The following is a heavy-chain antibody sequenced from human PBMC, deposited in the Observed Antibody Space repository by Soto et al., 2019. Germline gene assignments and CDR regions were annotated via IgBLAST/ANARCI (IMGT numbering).Heavy chain of an antibody. CDR3: ARDDSFVMGGYWLDP. J-gene: IGHJ5*02. D-gene: IGHD2-21*01. CDR2: ISAGSSAI. Sequence: GGSLRLSCAASGFTFSSYDMHWVRQAPGQGLEWISFISAGSSAIYYADSVKGRFTISRDNAKNSLYLQMNSPRAEDTAVYYCARDDSFVMGGYWLDPWGQGTPVTVSS. CDR1: GFTFSSYD. V-gene: IGHV3-48*01.